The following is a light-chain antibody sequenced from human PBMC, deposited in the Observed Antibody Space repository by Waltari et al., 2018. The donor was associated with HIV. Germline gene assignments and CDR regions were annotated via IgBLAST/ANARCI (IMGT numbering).Light chain of an antibody. CDR3: QVWDPTTDHMV. CDR1: NIETKS. J-gene: IGLJ3*02. Sequence: SYVLTQPPSVSVAPGKTASITCGGYNIETKSVHWNQQKPGQAPVLVIYYASDRPSGIPERFSGSNSGNTATLTITRVEAGDEADYFCQVWDPTTDHMVFGGGTKLTVL. V-gene: IGLV3-21*04. CDR2: YAS.